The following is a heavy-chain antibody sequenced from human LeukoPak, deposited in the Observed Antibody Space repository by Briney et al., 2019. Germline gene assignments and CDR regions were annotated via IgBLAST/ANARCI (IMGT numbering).Heavy chain of an antibody. CDR1: GFTFTNYA. CDR2: IWYDGSDK. V-gene: IGHV3-33*01. D-gene: IGHD3-22*01. J-gene: IGHJ3*02. Sequence: GRSLRLSCAASGFTFTNYAFHWVRQAPGKGLEWVAVIWYDGSDKYYADSVKGRFSISRDNSKNTLYLQMNSLRAEDTAVYYCARGFRYYDGIDAFDSWGQGTMVTVSS. CDR3: ARGFRYYDGIDAFDS.